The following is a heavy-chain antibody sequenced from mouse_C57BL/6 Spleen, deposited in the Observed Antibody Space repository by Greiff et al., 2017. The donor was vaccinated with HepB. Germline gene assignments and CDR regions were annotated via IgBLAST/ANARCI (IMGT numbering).Heavy chain of an antibody. CDR3: ATFYGYEWAMDY. J-gene: IGHJ4*01. D-gene: IGHD2-2*01. CDR2: ISSGSSTI. Sequence: EVMLVESGGGLVKPGGSLKLSCAASGFTFSDYGMHWVRQAPEKGLEWVAYISSGSSTIYYADTVKGRFTISRDNAKNTLFLQMTSLRSEDTAMYYCATFYGYEWAMDYWGQGTSVTVSS. CDR1: GFTFSDYG. V-gene: IGHV5-17*01.